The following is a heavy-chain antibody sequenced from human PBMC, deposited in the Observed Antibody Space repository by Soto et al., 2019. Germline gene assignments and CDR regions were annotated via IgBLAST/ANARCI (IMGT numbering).Heavy chain of an antibody. Sequence: SVKVSCKASGGTFSSYAISWVRQAPGQGLEWMGGIIPIFGTANYAQKFQGRVTITADESTSTAYMELSSLRSEDTAVYYCARDWGGYSSSSPSWFDPWGQGTLVTVSS. V-gene: IGHV1-69*13. CDR1: GGTFSSYA. CDR3: ARDWGGYSSSSPSWFDP. J-gene: IGHJ5*02. CDR2: IIPIFGTA. D-gene: IGHD6-6*01.